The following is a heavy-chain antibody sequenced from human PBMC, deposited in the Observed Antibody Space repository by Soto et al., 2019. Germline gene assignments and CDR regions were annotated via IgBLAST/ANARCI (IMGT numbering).Heavy chain of an antibody. V-gene: IGHV3-53*01. J-gene: IGHJ6*02. Sequence: GGSLRLSCAASGFTVSSNYMSWVRQAPGKGLEWVSVIYSGGSTYYADSVKGRFTISRDNSKNTLYLQMNSLRAEDTAVYYCARSVQLWLNYYYYGMDVWGQGTTVTAP. CDR3: ARSVQLWLNYYYYGMDV. D-gene: IGHD5-18*01. CDR1: GFTVSSNY. CDR2: IYSGGST.